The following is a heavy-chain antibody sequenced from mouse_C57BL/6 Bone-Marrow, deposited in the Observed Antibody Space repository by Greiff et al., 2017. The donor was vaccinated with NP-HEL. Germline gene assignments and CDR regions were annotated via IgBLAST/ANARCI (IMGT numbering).Heavy chain of an antibody. V-gene: IGHV5-15*01. D-gene: IGHD2-4*01. CDR3: ARGDYYYYAMDY. CDR2: ISNLAYSI. J-gene: IGHJ4*01. CDR1: GFTFSDYG. Sequence: DVQLQESGGGLVQPGGSLKLSCAASGFTFSDYGMAWVRQAPRKGPEWVAFISNLAYSIYYADTVTGRFTISRENAKNTLYLEMSSLRSEDTAMYYCARGDYYYYAMDYWGQGTSVTVSS.